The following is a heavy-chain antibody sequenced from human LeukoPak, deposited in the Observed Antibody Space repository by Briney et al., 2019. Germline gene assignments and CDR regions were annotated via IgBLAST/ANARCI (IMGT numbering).Heavy chain of an antibody. Sequence: ASVKVSCKASGYTFTGYYMHWVRQAPGQGLEWMGWINPNSGGTNYAQKFQGRVTMTRDTSISTAYMELSRLRSDDTAVYYYATDTEIDSGAFDIWGQGTMVTVSS. V-gene: IGHV1-2*02. CDR3: ATDTEIDSGAFDI. J-gene: IGHJ3*02. D-gene: IGHD4/OR15-4a*01. CDR2: INPNSGGT. CDR1: GYTFTGYY.